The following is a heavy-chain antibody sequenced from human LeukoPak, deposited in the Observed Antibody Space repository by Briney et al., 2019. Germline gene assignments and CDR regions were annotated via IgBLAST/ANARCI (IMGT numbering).Heavy chain of an antibody. CDR3: ARVVSESHDAFDI. D-gene: IGHD5/OR15-5a*01. V-gene: IGHV3-21*01. Sequence: GGSLRLSCAASGFTFSSYSMNWVRQAPGKGLEWVSSISSSSSYIYYADSVKGRFTISRDNAKNSQYLQMNSLRAEDTAVYYCARVVSESHDAFDIWGQGTMVTVSS. J-gene: IGHJ3*02. CDR1: GFTFSSYS. CDR2: ISSSSSYI.